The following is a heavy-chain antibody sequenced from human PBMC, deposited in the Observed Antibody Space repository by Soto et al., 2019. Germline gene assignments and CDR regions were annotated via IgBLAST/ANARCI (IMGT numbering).Heavy chain of an antibody. D-gene: IGHD5-18*01. CDR3: ARDGSTSWYSYDYHGMDV. V-gene: IGHV3-7*05. Sequence: EVQLVESGGGLVQPGGSLRLSCGASGFTFRTYWLSWVRQVPGKGLEWVANINQDGSEKNYVDSVKGRFTISRDNAKNSLHLQMSSLRAEYTVIYYCARDGSTSWYSYDYHGMDVWGQGTTVTVSS. CDR2: INQDGSEK. CDR1: GFTFRTYW. J-gene: IGHJ6*02.